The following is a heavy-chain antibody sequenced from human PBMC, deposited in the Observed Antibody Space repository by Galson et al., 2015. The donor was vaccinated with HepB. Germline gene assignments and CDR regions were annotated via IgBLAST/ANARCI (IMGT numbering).Heavy chain of an antibody. J-gene: IGHJ4*02. CDR1: GFTFSDHY. V-gene: IGHV3-72*01. CDR2: TRNKANSYTT. CDR3: ARDGMIVGQGLDY. Sequence: SLRLSCAASGFTFSDHYMDWVRQAPGKGLEWVGRTRNKANSYTTEYAASVKGRFTISRDDSKNSLYLQMNSLKTEDTAVYYCARDGMIVGQGLDYWGQGTLVTVSS. D-gene: IGHD3-22*01.